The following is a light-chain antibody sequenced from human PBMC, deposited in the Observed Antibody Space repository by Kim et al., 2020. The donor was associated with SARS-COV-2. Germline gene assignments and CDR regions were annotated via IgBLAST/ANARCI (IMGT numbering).Light chain of an antibody. CDR1: QSVNSAY. CDR3: QQYHNFRWT. J-gene: IGKJ1*01. V-gene: IGKV3-20*01. CDR2: DTS. Sequence: TPVERATLSCRASQSVNSAYLAWYQQRPGQAPRLLMSDTSRRATCTPDRFSGSGSGTDFTLTISRLEPEDFAVYYCQQYHNFRWTFGQGTKVEIK.